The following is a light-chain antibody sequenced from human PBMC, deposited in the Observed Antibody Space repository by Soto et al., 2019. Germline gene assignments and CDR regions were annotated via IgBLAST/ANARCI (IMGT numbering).Light chain of an antibody. V-gene: IGKV3-20*01. CDR3: YQYDNSPPWT. CDR2: GAS. Sequence: EIVLTQSPGTLSLSPGERATLSCRASQSVSSSYLAWYQQKPGQAPRLLIYGASSRATGIPDRFSGSGSGTEVSLTISRLEPDDVAVYYCYQYDNSPPWTFGQGTKVEIK. J-gene: IGKJ1*01. CDR1: QSVSSSY.